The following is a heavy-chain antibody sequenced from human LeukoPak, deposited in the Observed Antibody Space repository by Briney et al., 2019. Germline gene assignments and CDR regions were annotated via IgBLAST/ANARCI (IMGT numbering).Heavy chain of an antibody. V-gene: IGHV1-18*01. CDR3: ARANNWNYALGY. J-gene: IGHJ4*02. CDR2: ISGYNGNT. Sequence: ASVKVSCKASGYTFTSYGISWVREAPGQGLEWMGWISGYNGNTNYAQKLQGRVTMTTDTSTGTAYMELRSLRSDDTDMYYCARANNWNYALGYWGQGTLVTVSS. D-gene: IGHD1-7*01. CDR1: GYTFTSYG.